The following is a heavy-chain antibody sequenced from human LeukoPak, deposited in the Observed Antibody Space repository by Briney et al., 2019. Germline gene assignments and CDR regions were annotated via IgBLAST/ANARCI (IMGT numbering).Heavy chain of an antibody. D-gene: IGHD3-10*01. CDR1: GFTFSDYY. CDR3: AGTYYYGSGSSQDPDY. CDR2: ISSSGSTI. Sequence: KSGGSLRLSCAASGFTFSDYYMSWIRQAPGKGLEWVSYISSSGSTIYYADSVKGRFTISRDNAKNSLYLQMNSLRAEDTAVYYCAGTYYYGSGSSQDPDYWGQGTLVTVSS. V-gene: IGHV3-11*04. J-gene: IGHJ4*02.